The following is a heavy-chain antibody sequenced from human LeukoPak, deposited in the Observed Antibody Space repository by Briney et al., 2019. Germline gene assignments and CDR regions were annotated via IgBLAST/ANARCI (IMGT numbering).Heavy chain of an antibody. Sequence: GGSLRLSCAASGFTFSSYAMNWVRQAPGKGLEWGSVISGSGANTYFADSVKGRFTISRDNSNSTLYLQMNSLSAEDTAVYYCAKEGGPYTSGTYSDYWGQGSLVTVSS. CDR1: GFTFSSYA. V-gene: IGHV3-23*01. CDR2: ISGSGANT. CDR3: AKEGGPYTSGTYSDY. J-gene: IGHJ4*02. D-gene: IGHD3-10*01.